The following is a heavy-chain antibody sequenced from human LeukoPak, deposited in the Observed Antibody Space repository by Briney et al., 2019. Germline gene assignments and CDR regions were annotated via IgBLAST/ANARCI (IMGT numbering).Heavy chain of an antibody. V-gene: IGHV1-46*01. Sequence: ASVKVSCKASGYTFTSYYMHWVRQAPGQGLEWMGIINPSGGSTSYAQKFQGRVTITTDEVTTTAYTACMELSSLRSEDTAVYYCSNNAFGDYAFDYWGQGTLVTVSS. D-gene: IGHD4-17*01. CDR1: GYTFTSYY. J-gene: IGHJ4*02. CDR2: INPSGGST. CDR3: SNNAFGDYAFDY.